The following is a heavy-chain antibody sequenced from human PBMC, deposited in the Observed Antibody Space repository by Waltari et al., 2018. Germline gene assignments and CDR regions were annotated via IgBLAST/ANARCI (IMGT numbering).Heavy chain of an antibody. V-gene: IGHV3-73*01. D-gene: IGHD6-19*01. CDR3: SGGEVTGTDF. CDR2: IRREPYNYAT. J-gene: IGHJ4*02. CDR1: GFSFRGAS. Sequence: VQVVEPGGGSVKPGGALQLSWATPGFSFRGASIHWVRQTTGKGLEWVGRIRREPYNYATAYSASVKGRFTISRDDSKNTAFLQMNSLMTEDTAVYYCSGGEVTGTDFWGQGTLVTVSS.